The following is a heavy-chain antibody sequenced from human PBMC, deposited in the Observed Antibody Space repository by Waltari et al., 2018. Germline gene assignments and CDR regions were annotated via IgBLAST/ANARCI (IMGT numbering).Heavy chain of an antibody. CDR1: GFTFSSYS. Sequence: EVQLVESGGGLVKPGGSLRLSCAASGFTFSSYSMNWVRQAPGKGLEWVSSISSSSSYIYYADSVKGRFTISRDNAKNSLYLQMNSLRAEDTTVYYCARDRFLEWLSDYWGQGTLVTVSS. CDR3: ARDRFLEWLSDY. V-gene: IGHV3-21*01. CDR2: ISSSSSYI. D-gene: IGHD3-3*01. J-gene: IGHJ4*02.